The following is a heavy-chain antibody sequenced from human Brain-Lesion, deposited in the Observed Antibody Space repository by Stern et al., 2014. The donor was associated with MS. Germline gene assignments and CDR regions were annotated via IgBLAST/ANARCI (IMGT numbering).Heavy chain of an antibody. CDR1: GGSISRSTYY. D-gene: IGHD7-27*01. Sequence: QLQLQESGSGLVKPSETLSLTCTVSGGSISRSTYYWGWIRQPPGEGLEWIGSMYYSGSTFYNPYVKSRVTISVDTSKNPFSLKLSSVTAADTAVYYCARLTGVVDYWGQGTLVTVSS. V-gene: IGHV4-39*01. J-gene: IGHJ4*02. CDR2: MYYSGST. CDR3: ARLTGVVDY.